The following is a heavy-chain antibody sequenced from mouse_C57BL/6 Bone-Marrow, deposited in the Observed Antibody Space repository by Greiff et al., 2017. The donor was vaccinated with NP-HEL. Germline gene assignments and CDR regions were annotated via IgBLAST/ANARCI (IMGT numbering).Heavy chain of an antibody. CDR2: ISYDGSN. V-gene: IGHV3-6*01. D-gene: IGHD1-1*01. J-gene: IGHJ3*01. CDR1: GYSITSGYY. Sequence: EVKLLESGPGLVKPSQSLSLTCSVTGYSITSGYYWNWIRQFPGNKLEWMGYISYDGSNNYNPSLKNRISITRDTSKNQFFLTLNSVTTEDTATYYCARDEYYGSSPAWFAYWGQGTLVTVSA. CDR3: ARDEYYGSSPAWFAY.